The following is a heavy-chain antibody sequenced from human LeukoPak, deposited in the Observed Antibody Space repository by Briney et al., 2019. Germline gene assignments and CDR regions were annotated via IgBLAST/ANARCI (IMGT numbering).Heavy chain of an antibody. J-gene: IGHJ4*02. CDR1: GFTFSSYA. CDR3: ARGGCSSTSCLLDY. V-gene: IGHV3-30*04. D-gene: IGHD2-2*01. Sequence: GGSLRLSCAASGFTFSSYAMHWVRQAPGKGLEWVAVISYDGSNKYYADSVKGRFTISRDNSKNTLYLQMNSLRAEDTAVYYYARGGCSSTSCLLDYWGQGTLVTVSS. CDR2: ISYDGSNK.